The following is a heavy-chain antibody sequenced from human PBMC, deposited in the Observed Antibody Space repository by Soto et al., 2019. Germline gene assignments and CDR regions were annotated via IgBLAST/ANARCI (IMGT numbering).Heavy chain of an antibody. J-gene: IGHJ5*02. D-gene: IGHD3-10*01. V-gene: IGHV1-69*05. Sequence: SVKVSCKASGGTFSSYAISWVRQAPGQGLEWMGGIIPNFGTANYAQKFQGRVTMTTDTSTSTAYMELRSLRSDDTAVYYCARDTASYGSGSYYTNWFDPWGQGTLVTVSS. CDR3: ARDTASYGSGSYYTNWFDP. CDR1: GGTFSSYA. CDR2: IIPNFGTA.